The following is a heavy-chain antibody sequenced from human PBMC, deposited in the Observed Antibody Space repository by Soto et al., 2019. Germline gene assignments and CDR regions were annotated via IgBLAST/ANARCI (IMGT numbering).Heavy chain of an antibody. V-gene: IGHV1-18*01. D-gene: IGHD6-19*01. J-gene: IGHJ6*02. CDR1: GYTFTSYG. CDR2: ISAYSGNT. Sequence: GASVKVSCKASGYTFTSYGISWVRQAPGQGLEWMGWISAYSGNTNYAQKLQGRVTMTTDTSTSTAYMELRSLRSDDTAVYYCARRVGSSGWYEDYYYYGMDVWGQGTTVTVSS. CDR3: ARRVGSSGWYEDYYYYGMDV.